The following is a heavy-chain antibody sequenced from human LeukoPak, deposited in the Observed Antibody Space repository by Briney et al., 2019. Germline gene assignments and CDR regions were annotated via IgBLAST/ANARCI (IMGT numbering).Heavy chain of an antibody. Sequence: ASVKVSCKASGYTFTGYNMHWVRQAPGQGLEWMGWINPNSGGTNYAQKFQGRVTMTRDTSISTAYMELSRLRSDDTAVYYCAREGIGDDSSGFVDYWGQGTLVTVSS. V-gene: IGHV1-2*02. CDR2: INPNSGGT. J-gene: IGHJ4*02. D-gene: IGHD3-22*01. CDR3: AREGIGDDSSGFVDY. CDR1: GYTFTGYN.